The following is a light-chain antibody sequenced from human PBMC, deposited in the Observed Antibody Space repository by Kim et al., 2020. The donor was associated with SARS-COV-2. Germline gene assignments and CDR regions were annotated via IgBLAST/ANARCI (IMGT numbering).Light chain of an antibody. CDR2: VGTGGIVG. CDR3: GADHGSGSNFVYV. Sequence: TCTLSSGYSNYKVDWYQERPGKGPRFGMRVGTGGIVGSKGDGIPDRFSVLGSGLNRYLTIKNIQEEDESDYHCGADHGSGSNFVYVFGTGTKVTVL. CDR1: SGYSNYK. V-gene: IGLV9-49*01. J-gene: IGLJ1*01.